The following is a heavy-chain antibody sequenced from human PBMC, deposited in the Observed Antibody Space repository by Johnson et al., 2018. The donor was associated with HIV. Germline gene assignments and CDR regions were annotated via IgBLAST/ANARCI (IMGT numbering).Heavy chain of an antibody. CDR1: GFTFSDYY. D-gene: IGHD6-19*01. V-gene: IGHV3-11*04. J-gene: IGHJ3*02. Sequence: QVQLVESGGGLVQPGRSLRLSCAASGFTFSDYYMTWMRQAPGKGLECVSYISSSVSTIYYADSVKGRFPISRDNAKNSLYLQMNSLRAEDTAVYYCARIPGSGWEHDAFDIWGQGNRVTVAS. CDR3: ARIPGSGWEHDAFDI. CDR2: ISSSVSTI.